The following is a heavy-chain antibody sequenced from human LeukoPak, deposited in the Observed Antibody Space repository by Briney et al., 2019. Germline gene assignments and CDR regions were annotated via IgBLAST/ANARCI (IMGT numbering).Heavy chain of an antibody. CDR1: GGSVSDYY. CDR2: IFSHGGT. Sequence: SETLSLTCTVSGGSVSDYYWSWIRQSPGLGLQWIGYIFSHGGTDYNPSLKGRVTISVDTSKNQFSLQLTSVTAADTAVYYCASTHGRYDTSGYHVNYFDPWGQGTLVTVSS. V-gene: IGHV4-59*02. J-gene: IGHJ5*02. CDR3: ASTHGRYDTSGYHVNYFDP. D-gene: IGHD3-22*01.